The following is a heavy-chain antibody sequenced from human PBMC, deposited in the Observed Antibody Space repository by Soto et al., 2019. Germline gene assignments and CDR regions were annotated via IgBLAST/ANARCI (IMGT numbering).Heavy chain of an antibody. CDR2: VFYTGFT. CDR3: ARAPTYYDLWSGIVPRITYGMDV. D-gene: IGHD3-3*01. CDR1: GRSISGSYYY. V-gene: IGHV4-39*01. Sequence: SETLSLTCAVSGRSISGSYYYWRWLRQSPGKGPEWIGSVFYTGFTSYNPSLDSRVSVSVDPSKNQFSLKVSGVSAADTAVYYCARAPTYYDLWSGIVPRITYGMDVWGQGTTVTVSS. J-gene: IGHJ6*02.